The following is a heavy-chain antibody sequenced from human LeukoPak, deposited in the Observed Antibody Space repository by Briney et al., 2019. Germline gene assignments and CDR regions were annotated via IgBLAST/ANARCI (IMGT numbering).Heavy chain of an antibody. J-gene: IGHJ4*02. CDR1: GFTFSSYA. Sequence: PGGSLRLSCAASGFTFSSYAMSWVRQAPGKGLEWVSAISGSGGSTYYADSVKGRFTISRDNAKNRLFLQMNGLRVEDTAIYYCARRGSYFGGFDYWGQGTLVSVPS. V-gene: IGHV3-23*01. CDR2: ISGSGGST. CDR3: ARRGSYFGGFDY. D-gene: IGHD1-26*01.